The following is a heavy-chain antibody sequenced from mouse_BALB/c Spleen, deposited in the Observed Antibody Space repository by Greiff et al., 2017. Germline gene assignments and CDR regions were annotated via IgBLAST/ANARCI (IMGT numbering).Heavy chain of an antibody. CDR3: ARATTMITYYFDY. V-gene: IGHV5-9-4*01. D-gene: IGHD2-4*01. J-gene: IGHJ2*01. Sequence: DVMLVESGGGLVKPGGSLKLSCAASGFTFSSYAMSWVRQSPEKRLEWVAEISSGGSYTYYPDTVTGRFTISRDNAKNTLYLEMSSLRSEDTAMYYCARATTMITYYFDYWGQGTTLTVSS. CDR1: GFTFSSYA. CDR2: ISSGGSYT.